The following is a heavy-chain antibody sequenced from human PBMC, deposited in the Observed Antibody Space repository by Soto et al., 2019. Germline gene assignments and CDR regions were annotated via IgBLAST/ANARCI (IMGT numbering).Heavy chain of an antibody. V-gene: IGHV3-13*01. Sequence: GGSLRLSCAASGFTFSSYDMHWVRQATGKGLEWVSAIGTAGDTYYPGSVKGRFTISRENAKNSLYLQMNSLRAGDTAVYYCARGDFWSGYYTDKGRYYYYGMDVWGQGTTVTVSS. J-gene: IGHJ6*02. CDR2: IGTAGDT. CDR1: GFTFSSYD. CDR3: ARGDFWSGYYTDKGRYYYYGMDV. D-gene: IGHD3-3*01.